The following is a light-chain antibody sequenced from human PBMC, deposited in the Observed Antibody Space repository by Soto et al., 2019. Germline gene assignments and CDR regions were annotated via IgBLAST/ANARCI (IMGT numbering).Light chain of an antibody. CDR1: QGISNY. J-gene: IGKJ1*01. Sequence: DIEMTQSPSSLSASVGDRVTITCRASQGISNYLAWYQQRPGKVPKLLIYAASTLQSGVPSRFSGSGSGTDFTLTISSLQPEDVATYYCQKYDSAPWTFGQGNEVEIK. V-gene: IGKV1-27*01. CDR2: AAS. CDR3: QKYDSAPWT.